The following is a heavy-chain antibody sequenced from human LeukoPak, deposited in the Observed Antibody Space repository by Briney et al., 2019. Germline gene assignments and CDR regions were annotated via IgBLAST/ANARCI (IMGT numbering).Heavy chain of an antibody. CDR1: GFTFSSYA. CDR2: ISYDGRNK. Sequence: GRSLRLSCAASGFTFSSYAIHWVRQAPGKGLDWVAVISYDGRNKYYADSVKGRFTISRDNSKNTLYLQINSLRAEDTAVYYCARERIAAVGTGWFDPWGQGTLVTVSP. D-gene: IGHD6-13*01. J-gene: IGHJ5*02. CDR3: ARERIAAVGTGWFDP. V-gene: IGHV3-30*04.